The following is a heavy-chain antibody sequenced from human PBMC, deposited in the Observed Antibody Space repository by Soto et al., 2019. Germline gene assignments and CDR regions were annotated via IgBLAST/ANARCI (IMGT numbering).Heavy chain of an antibody. CDR2: IYYSGST. CDR3: ARQGRYDFWSGSPNWFDP. CDR1: GGSISSSSYY. D-gene: IGHD3-3*01. V-gene: IGHV4-39*01. J-gene: IGHJ5*02. Sequence: TCTVSGGSISSSSYYWGWIRQPPGKGLEWIGSIYYSGSTYYNPSLKSRVTISVDTSKNQFSLKLSSVTAADTAVYYCARQGRYDFWSGSPNWFDPWGQGTLVTVSS.